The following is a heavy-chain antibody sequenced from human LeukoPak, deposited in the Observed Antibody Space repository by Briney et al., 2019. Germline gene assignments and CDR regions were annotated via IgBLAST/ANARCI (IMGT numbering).Heavy chain of an antibody. CDR3: AKAYSTSSSKFGFDY. CDR2: ISGSGGST. J-gene: IGHJ4*02. Sequence: GGSLRLSCAASGFTFSSYAMSWVRQAPGKGLEWVSAISGSGGSTYYTDPVTGRFTISRDNSRNTLYLQMNSLRAEDTAIYFCAKAYSTSSSKFGFDYWGQGTLVTVSS. CDR1: GFTFSSYA. D-gene: IGHD3-16*01. V-gene: IGHV3-23*01.